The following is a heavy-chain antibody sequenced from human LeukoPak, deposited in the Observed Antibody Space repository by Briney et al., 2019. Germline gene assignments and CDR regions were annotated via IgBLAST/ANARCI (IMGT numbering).Heavy chain of an antibody. CDR2: ISSSSTYT. CDR1: GFTFSDYY. CDR3: ARSLRRDCDSTSCWAALDI. Sequence: GGPLRLSCAASGFTFSDYYTSWIRLAPGKGLEWVSYISSSSTYTNYADSVKGRFTISRDNAKNSLYLQMNSLRAEDTAVYYCARSLRRDCDSTSCWAALDIWGQGTMVTVSS. D-gene: IGHD2-2*01. V-gene: IGHV3-11*03. J-gene: IGHJ3*02.